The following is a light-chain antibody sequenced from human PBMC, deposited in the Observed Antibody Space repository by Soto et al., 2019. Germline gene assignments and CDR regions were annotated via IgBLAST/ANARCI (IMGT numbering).Light chain of an antibody. J-gene: IGKJ1*01. Sequence: EIVLTQSPGTLSLSPGERATLSCRASQSINNNYLAWYQQKRGQAPRLLIYGASSRATGIPDRFSGSGSGTDITLTISRLEPEDFGVYYCQQYGCSPRTFGQGTKVEIK. V-gene: IGKV3-20*01. CDR1: QSINNNY. CDR3: QQYGCSPRT. CDR2: GAS.